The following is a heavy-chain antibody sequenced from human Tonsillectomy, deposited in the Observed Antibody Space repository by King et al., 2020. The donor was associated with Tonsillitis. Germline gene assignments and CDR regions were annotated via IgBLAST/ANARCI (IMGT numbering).Heavy chain of an antibody. J-gene: IGHJ5*02. D-gene: IGHD5-18*01. Sequence: QLQESGPGLVKPSETLSLTCTASGGSISSYYWSWIRQPPGKGLEWIGYIYYSGSTNYNPSLKSRVTISVDTSKNQFSLKLSSVTAADTAVYYCARGYSYVFNWFDPWGQGTLVTVSS. CDR1: GGSISSYY. V-gene: IGHV4-59*08. CDR3: ARGYSYVFNWFDP. CDR2: IYYSGST.